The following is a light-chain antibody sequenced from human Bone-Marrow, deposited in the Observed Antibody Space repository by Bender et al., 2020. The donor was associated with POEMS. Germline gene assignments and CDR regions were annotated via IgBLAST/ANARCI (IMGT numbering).Light chain of an antibody. V-gene: IGLV2-14*02. CDR2: DVS. CDR3: SSYTSTSTAYV. CDR1: TSDVGTYNL. J-gene: IGLJ1*01. Sequence: QSALTQPASVSGSPGQSITLSCSGTTSDVGTYNLVSWYQQHPGKAPQLMIYDVSNRPSGASSRFSGSKSGNTASLTISGLQAEDEADYYCSSYTSTSTAYVFGTGTKVTVL.